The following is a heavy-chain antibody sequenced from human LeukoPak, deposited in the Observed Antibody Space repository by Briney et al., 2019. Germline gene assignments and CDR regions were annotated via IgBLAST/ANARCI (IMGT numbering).Heavy chain of an antibody. D-gene: IGHD3-3*01. V-gene: IGHV4-61*08. CDR1: GGSISSGDYY. Sequence: SETLSLTCTVSGGSISSGDYYWSWIRQPPGKGLEWIGYIYYSGSTNYNPSLKSRVTISVDTSKNQFSLKLSSVTAADTAVYYCARAFWSGPRLYFDYWGQGTLVTVSS. CDR2: IYYSGST. CDR3: ARAFWSGPRLYFDY. J-gene: IGHJ4*02.